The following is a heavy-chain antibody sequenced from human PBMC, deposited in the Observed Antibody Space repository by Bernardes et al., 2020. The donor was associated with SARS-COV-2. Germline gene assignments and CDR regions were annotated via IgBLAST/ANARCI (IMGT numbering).Heavy chain of an antibody. V-gene: IGHV1-18*01. CDR3: ARDLGVLWFWEDWFDP. J-gene: IGHJ5*02. CDR1: GYTFTSYG. Sequence: ASVKVSCKASGYTFTSYGISWVRQAPGQGLEWMGWISAYNGNTNYAQKLQGRVTMTTDTSTSTAYMELRSLRSDDTAVYYCARDLGVLWFWEDWFDPWGQGTLVTVSS. CDR2: ISAYNGNT. D-gene: IGHD3-10*01.